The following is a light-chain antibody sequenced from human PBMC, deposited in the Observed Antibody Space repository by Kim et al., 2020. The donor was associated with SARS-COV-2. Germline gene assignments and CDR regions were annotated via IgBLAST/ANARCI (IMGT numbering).Light chain of an antibody. V-gene: IGLV1-40*01. Sequence: GQRVTISCTGSSSNIGAGYDVHWYQQLPGTAPKLLIYGNSNRPSGVPDRFSGSKSGTSASLAITGLQAEDEADYYCQSYDSSLSGYVFGTGTQLTV. J-gene: IGLJ1*01. CDR2: GNS. CDR1: SSNIGAGYD. CDR3: QSYDSSLSGYV.